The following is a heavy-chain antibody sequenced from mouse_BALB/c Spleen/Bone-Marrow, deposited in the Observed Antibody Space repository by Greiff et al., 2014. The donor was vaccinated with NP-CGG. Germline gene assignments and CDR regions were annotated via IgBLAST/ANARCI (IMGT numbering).Heavy chain of an antibody. J-gene: IGHJ4*01. CDR3: ARGVPMDY. V-gene: IGHV1-80*01. CDR2: IYPGDGDT. CDR1: GYAFSSYW. Sequence: QVQLQQSGAELVRPGSSVKISCKASGYAFSSYWMHWVKQRPGQGLEWIGQIYPGDGDTNYNGKFKGKATLTADKSSSTAYMQLSSLTSEDSAVYFCARGVPMDYWGQGTSVTVSS.